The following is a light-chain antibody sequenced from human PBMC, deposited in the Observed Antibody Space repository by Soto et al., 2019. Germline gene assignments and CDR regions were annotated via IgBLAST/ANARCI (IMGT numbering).Light chain of an antibody. CDR3: QHLDSSPRT. CDR2: AAS. V-gene: IGKV1-39*01. J-gene: IGKJ1*01. CDR1: QSITTY. Sequence: DIQMTQSPSTLSASVGDRVTITCRARQSITTYVNWYQQKLGKAPTLLIYAASSLQSGVPSRLIGSGSGTDFTLTISSLQPEDVATYFCQHLDSSPRTFGQGTKVEI.